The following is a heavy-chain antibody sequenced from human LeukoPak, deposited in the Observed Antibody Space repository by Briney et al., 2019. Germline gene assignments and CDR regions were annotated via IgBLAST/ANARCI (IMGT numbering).Heavy chain of an antibody. CDR3: ARSNYYDSSGSDC. CDR2: INPDSGGT. J-gene: IGHJ4*02. CDR1: GDTFTDYY. D-gene: IGHD3-22*01. V-gene: IGHV1-2*02. Sequence: GASVKVSCKASGDTFTDYYMHWVRQAPGQGLEWMGWINPDSGGTNYAQKFQGRVTMTRDTSISTAYMELRRLRSDDTAVYYCARSNYYDSSGSDCWGQGTLVTVSS.